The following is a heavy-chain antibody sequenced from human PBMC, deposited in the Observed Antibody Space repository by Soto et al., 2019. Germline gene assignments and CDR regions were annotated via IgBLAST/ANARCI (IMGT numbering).Heavy chain of an antibody. J-gene: IGHJ4*02. CDR1: DDSINSDKYY. CDR2: IYYRGNA. Sequence: QLQLQESGPGLVKPSETLSLTCSVSDDSINSDKYYWGWIRQPPGNGVEWIVSIYYRGNAYYNPSLQTRVTISLDKSRSQFSLKLNSVTAADSAVYFCARLEGLATISYYFDFWGPGALVTVSS. V-gene: IGHV4-39*01. CDR3: ARLEGLATISYYFDF. D-gene: IGHD3-9*01.